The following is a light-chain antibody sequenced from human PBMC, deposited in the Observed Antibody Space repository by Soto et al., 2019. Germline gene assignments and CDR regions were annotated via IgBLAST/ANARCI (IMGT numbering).Light chain of an antibody. V-gene: IGLV1-44*01. CDR2: SNN. CDR3: AAWDDSLGGGV. Sequence: QSVLTQPPSTSGTPGQRVTISCSGSRSNIGGNTVNWYQHLPGTAPKLLIYSNNQRPSGVPDRFSGSKSGTSASLGISGLQSEDEADYYCAAWDDSLGGGVFGGGTKLTVL. J-gene: IGLJ3*02. CDR1: RSNIGGNT.